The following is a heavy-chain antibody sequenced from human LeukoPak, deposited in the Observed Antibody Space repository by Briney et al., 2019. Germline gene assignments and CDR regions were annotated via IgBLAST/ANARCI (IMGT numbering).Heavy chain of an antibody. J-gene: IGHJ4*02. D-gene: IGHD2-15*01. CDR1: GFTFSSYG. Sequence: PGRSLRLSCAASGFTFSSYGTHWVRQAPGKGLEWVAVISYDGSNKYYADSVKGRFTISRDNSKNTLYLQMNSLRAEDTAVYYCAKDGDDIVVVVAATWGQGTLVTVPS. V-gene: IGHV3-30*18. CDR3: AKDGDDIVVVVAAT. CDR2: ISYDGSNK.